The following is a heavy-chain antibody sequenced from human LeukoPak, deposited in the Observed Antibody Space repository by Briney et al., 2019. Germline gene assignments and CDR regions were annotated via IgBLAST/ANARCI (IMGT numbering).Heavy chain of an antibody. CDR3: ARVGYYDSSGYMYYFDY. J-gene: IGHJ4*02. CDR2: IYYSGST. Sequence: PSETLSLTCTVSGGSISSGGYYWSWIRQHPGKGLEWIGYIYYSGSTYYNPSLKSRVTLSVDTSKNQFSLKLSSVTAADTAVYYCARVGYYDSSGYMYYFDYWGQGTLVTVSS. CDR1: GGSISSGGYY. V-gene: IGHV4-31*03. D-gene: IGHD3-22*01.